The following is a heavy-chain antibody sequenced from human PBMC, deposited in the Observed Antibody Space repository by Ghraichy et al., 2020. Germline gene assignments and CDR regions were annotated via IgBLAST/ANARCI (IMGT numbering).Heavy chain of an antibody. CDR1: GGSFSGYY. CDR3: ARGKLTIFGVVLGFDP. D-gene: IGHD3-3*01. V-gene: IGHV4-34*01. CDR2: INHSGST. J-gene: IGHJ5*01. Sequence: SETLSLTCADYGGSFSGYYWSWIRQPPGKGLEWIGEINHSGSTNYNPSLKSRVTISVDTSKNQFSLKLSSVTAADTAVYYCARGKLTIFGVVLGFDPWGQGTLVTVSS.